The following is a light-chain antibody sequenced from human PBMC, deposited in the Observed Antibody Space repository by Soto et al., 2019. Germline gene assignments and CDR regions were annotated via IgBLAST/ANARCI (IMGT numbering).Light chain of an antibody. CDR1: QSVSSSY. J-gene: IGKJ5*01. V-gene: IGKV3-20*01. CDR3: QQYGSSPT. CDR2: GAS. Sequence: EIVLTQYPGTLSVSPGEGATLSCRASQSVSSSYLAWYQQKPGQAPRLLIYGASSRATGIPDRFSGSGSGTDFTLTISRLEPEDFAVYYCQQYGSSPTFGQGTRLEIK.